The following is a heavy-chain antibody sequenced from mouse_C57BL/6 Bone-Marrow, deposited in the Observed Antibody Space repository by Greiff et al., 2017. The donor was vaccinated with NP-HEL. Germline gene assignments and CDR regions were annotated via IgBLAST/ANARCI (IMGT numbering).Heavy chain of an antibody. J-gene: IGHJ4*01. CDR3: AREVYYYGSTFMDY. Sequence: QVQLQQPGAELVRPGSSVKLSCKASGYTFTSYWMHWVKQRPIQGLEWIGNIDPSDSETHYNQKFKDKATLTVDKSSSTAYMQLSSLTSEDSAVYYCAREVYYYGSTFMDYWGQGTSVTVSS. CDR2: IDPSDSET. CDR1: GYTFTSYW. V-gene: IGHV1-52*01. D-gene: IGHD1-1*01.